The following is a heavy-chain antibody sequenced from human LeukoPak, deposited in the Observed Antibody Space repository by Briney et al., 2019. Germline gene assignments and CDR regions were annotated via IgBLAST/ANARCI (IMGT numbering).Heavy chain of an antibody. CDR3: ANPRYDSSGYYYVD. CDR1: GYAFIVYT. V-gene: IGHV1-3*01. CDR2: INGGSGNT. J-gene: IGHJ4*02. Sequence: WASVTVSCKASGYAFIVYTMHWLRQAPGQRLDWMGWINGGSGNTKYSPEFQGRVTITRDTSASTGYMELSSLRSEDTAVYYCANPRYDSSGYYYVDWGQGTLVTVSS. D-gene: IGHD3-22*01.